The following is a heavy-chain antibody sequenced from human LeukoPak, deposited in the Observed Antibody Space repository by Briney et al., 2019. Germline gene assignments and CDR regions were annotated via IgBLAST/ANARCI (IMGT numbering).Heavy chain of an antibody. J-gene: IGHJ4*02. CDR3: ARDPPYYDSSGYYYDY. CDR1: GFTTHYW. CDR2: ISGSSIYI. D-gene: IGHD3-22*01. V-gene: IGHV3-21*01. Sequence: GGSLRLSCTASGFTTHYWLNWVRQAPGKGLEWVSSISGSSIYIYYADSVKGRFTISRDNAKNSLYLQMNSLRAEDTAVYHCARDPPYYDSSGYYYDYWGQGTLVTVSS.